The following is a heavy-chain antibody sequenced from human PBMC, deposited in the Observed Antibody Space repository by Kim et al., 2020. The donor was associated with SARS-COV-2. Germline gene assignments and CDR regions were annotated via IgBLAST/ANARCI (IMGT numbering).Heavy chain of an antibody. Sequence: ADAVKGRLTISRDNAKNSLYLQMNSLRAEDTAVYYCARGPRGYSYGNFDYWGQGTLVTVSS. CDR3: ARGPRGYSYGNFDY. J-gene: IGHJ4*02. D-gene: IGHD5-18*01. V-gene: IGHV3-11*04.